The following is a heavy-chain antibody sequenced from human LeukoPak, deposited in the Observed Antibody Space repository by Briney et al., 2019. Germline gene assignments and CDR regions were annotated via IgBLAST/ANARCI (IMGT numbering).Heavy chain of an antibody. D-gene: IGHD4-17*01. V-gene: IGHV1-69*05. Sequence: GASVKVSCKASGGTFSSYAISWVRQAPGQGLELMGGIIPIFGTANYAQKFQGRVTITTDESTSTAYMELSSLRSEDTAVYYCAGIRHDYGDYGAFDIWGQGTMVTVSS. CDR3: AGIRHDYGDYGAFDI. J-gene: IGHJ3*02. CDR1: GGTFSSYA. CDR2: IIPIFGTA.